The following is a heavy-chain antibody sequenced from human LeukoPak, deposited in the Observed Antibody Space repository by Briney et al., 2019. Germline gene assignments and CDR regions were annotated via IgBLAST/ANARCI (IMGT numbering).Heavy chain of an antibody. V-gene: IGHV3-30*02. D-gene: IGHD6-13*01. Sequence: GGSLRLSCAASGFTFSSYGMHWVRQAPGKGLEWVAVIWYDGSNKYYADSVKGRFTISRDNSKNTLYLQMNSLRAEDTAVYYCAKGPYWAAGTPYYYYYGMDVWGQGTTVTVSS. CDR3: AKGPYWAAGTPYYYYYGMDV. CDR2: IWYDGSNK. CDR1: GFTFSSYG. J-gene: IGHJ6*02.